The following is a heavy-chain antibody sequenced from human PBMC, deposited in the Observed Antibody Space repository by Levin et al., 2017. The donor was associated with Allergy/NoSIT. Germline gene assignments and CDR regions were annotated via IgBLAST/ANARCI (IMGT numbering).Heavy chain of an antibody. D-gene: IGHD6-13*01. J-gene: IGHJ4*02. V-gene: IGHV3-30*18. Sequence: LSLTCAASGFSFRSFGVHWVRQAPGKGLEWVAVISYDESDKFYADSVKGRFTISRDNTKNTLYLQMNSLRSEDAAVYYCAKDVVFGTSSWSLDFWGQGTLVTVSS. CDR3: AKDVVFGTSSWSLDF. CDR2: ISYDESDK. CDR1: GFSFRSFG.